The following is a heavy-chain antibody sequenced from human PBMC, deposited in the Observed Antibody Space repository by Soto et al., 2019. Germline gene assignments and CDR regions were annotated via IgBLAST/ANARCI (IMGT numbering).Heavy chain of an antibody. J-gene: IGHJ3*02. V-gene: IGHV1-46*01. CDR1: GYTFSSYC. CDR2: LNPSARST. CDR3: ARYPGSIAARPDGFDI. D-gene: IGHD6-6*01. Sequence: ASVTVSCRASGYTFSSYCMHWVRQAPGQGLEWMGILNPSARSTSYAQKFQDRVTTARDTPTRTVYMEVSSLSSAGTAVYHCARYPGSIAARPDGFDIWGQGTMVTVSS.